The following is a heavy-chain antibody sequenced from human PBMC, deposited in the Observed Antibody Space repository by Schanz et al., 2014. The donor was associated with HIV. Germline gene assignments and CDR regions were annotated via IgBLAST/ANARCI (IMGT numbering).Heavy chain of an antibody. Sequence: VQLVESGGGLVQPGRSLRLSCAASGFTFSSSGMHWVRQAPGKGLEWVAFISDDGSNKYYADSVKGRFTISRDNSKNTLYLQMNSLRAEDTAVYYCARVANWDYYGMDVWGRGTTVTVSS. CDR1: GFTFSSSG. D-gene: IGHD3-16*01. CDR3: ARVANWDYYGMDV. CDR2: ISDDGSNK. J-gene: IGHJ6*02. V-gene: IGHV3-30*03.